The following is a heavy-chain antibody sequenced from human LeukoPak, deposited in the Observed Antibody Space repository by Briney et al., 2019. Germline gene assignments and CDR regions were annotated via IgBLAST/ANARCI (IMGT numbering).Heavy chain of an antibody. J-gene: IGHJ4*02. V-gene: IGHV3-30*18. Sequence: PGRSLRLSCAASGFTFSSYGMHWVRQAPGKGLEWVAVISYDGSNKYYADSVKGRFTISRDNSKNTLYLQINSLRAEDTAVYYCAKNGMRQWLVRVNMGFDYWGQGTLVTVSS. CDR2: ISYDGSNK. CDR1: GFTFSSYG. D-gene: IGHD6-19*01. CDR3: AKNGMRQWLVRVNMGFDY.